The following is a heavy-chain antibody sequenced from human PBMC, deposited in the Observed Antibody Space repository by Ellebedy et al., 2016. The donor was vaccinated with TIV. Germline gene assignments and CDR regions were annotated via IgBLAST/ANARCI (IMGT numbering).Heavy chain of an antibody. V-gene: IGHV1-18*01. CDR2: ISAYNGNT. D-gene: IGHD3-22*01. Sequence: ASVKVSCKASGYTFTSYGISWVRQAPGQGLEWMGWISAYNGNTNYAQKLQGRVTMTTDTSTSTAYMELRSLRSDDTAVYYCAREPSPGYYDSSGYSWVDYWGQGTLVTVSS. CDR1: GYTFTSYG. CDR3: AREPSPGYYDSSGYSWVDY. J-gene: IGHJ4*02.